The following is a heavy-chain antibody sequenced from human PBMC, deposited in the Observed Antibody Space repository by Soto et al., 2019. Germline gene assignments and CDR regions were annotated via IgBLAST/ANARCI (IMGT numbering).Heavy chain of an antibody. D-gene: IGHD1-1*01. CDR1: GYAFTTYG. J-gene: IGHJ4*02. CDR3: ARGRYGDY. V-gene: IGHV1-18*01. Sequence: QVHLVQSGAEVKKPGASVKVSCQGSGYAFTTYGITWVRQAPGQGLEWMGWISAHKGNTNYAQKLQGRVTVTRDTSTRTAYMELRSLRYDDTAVYYCARGRYGDYWGQGALVTVSS. CDR2: ISAHKGNT.